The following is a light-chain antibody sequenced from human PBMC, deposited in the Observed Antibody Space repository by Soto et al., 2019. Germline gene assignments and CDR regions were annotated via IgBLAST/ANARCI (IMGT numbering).Light chain of an antibody. CDR3: CSYAGSRAPV. Sequence: QSALTQPASVSGSPGQSITFSCTGASSDVGNYHLVSWYQQHPGKAPKVIIYEGNKRPSGVSDRFSGPKSGDTASLTISGLRGDDEADYFCCSYAGSRAPVFGGGTKVTVL. CDR2: EGN. J-gene: IGLJ3*02. CDR1: SSDVGNYHL. V-gene: IGLV2-23*01.